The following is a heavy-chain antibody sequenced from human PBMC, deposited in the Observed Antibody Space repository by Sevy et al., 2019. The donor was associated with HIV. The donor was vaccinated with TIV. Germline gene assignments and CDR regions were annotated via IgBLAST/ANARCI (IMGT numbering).Heavy chain of an antibody. CDR1: GFTFSSYA. V-gene: IGHV3-30-3*01. Sequence: GGSLRLSCAASGFTFSSYAMHWVRQAPGKGLEWVAVISYDGSNKYYADSVKGRFTISRDNSKNTLYLQMNSLGAEDTAVYYCAREGLLFRRNYFDYWGQGTLVTVSS. CDR3: AREGLLFRRNYFDY. J-gene: IGHJ4*02. CDR2: ISYDGSNK. D-gene: IGHD2-21*02.